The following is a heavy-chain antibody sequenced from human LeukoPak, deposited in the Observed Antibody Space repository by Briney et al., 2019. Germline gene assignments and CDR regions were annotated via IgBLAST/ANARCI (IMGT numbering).Heavy chain of an antibody. Sequence: PGGSLRLSCAASGFTFSSYAMHWVRQAPGKGLEWVAVISYDGSNKYYADSVKGRFTISRDNSKNTLYLQMNSLRAEDTAVCYCARDFAAAAGNYYFDYWGQGTLVTVSS. V-gene: IGHV3-30-3*01. CDR1: GFTFSSYA. D-gene: IGHD6-13*01. CDR3: ARDFAAAAGNYYFDY. J-gene: IGHJ4*02. CDR2: ISYDGSNK.